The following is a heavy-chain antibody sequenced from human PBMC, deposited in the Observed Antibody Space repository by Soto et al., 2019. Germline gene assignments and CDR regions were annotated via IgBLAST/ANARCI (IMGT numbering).Heavy chain of an antibody. CDR1: GGSISSYY. V-gene: IGHV4-59*01. CDR3: ARKYYDFRSGHLEH. J-gene: IGHJ4*02. CDR2: IYYSGST. D-gene: IGHD3-3*01. Sequence: SETLSLTCTVSGGSISSYYWGWIRQPPGKGLEWIGYIYYSGSTNYHPSLKSRVTISVDTSKNQSSVKLSSMTAADNAVYYCARKYYDFRSGHLEHGGQGTLVTVS.